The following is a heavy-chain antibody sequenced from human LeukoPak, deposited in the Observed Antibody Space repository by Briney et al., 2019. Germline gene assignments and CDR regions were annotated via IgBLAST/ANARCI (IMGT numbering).Heavy chain of an antibody. CDR2: ISSSSSYT. CDR1: GFTFSDYY. J-gene: IGHJ4*02. V-gene: IGHV3-11*06. Sequence: GGSPRLSCAASGFTFSDYYMSWIRQAPGKGLEWVSYISSSSSYTNYADSVKGRFTISRDNAKNSLYLQMNSLRAEDTAVYYCARGLSRYYYDSSGSNYFDYWGQGTLVTVSS. D-gene: IGHD3-22*01. CDR3: ARGLSRYYYDSSGSNYFDY.